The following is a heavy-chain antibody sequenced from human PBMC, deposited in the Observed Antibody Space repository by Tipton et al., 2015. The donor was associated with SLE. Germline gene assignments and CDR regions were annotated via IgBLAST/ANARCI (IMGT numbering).Heavy chain of an antibody. CDR2: ISAYSGNT. CDR1: GYTFSDYG. V-gene: IGHV1-18*01. Sequence: QVQLVQSGAEVKKPGASVKVSCKASGYTFSDYGISFVRQAPGHGLEWMGWISAYSGNTHYAQKLQGRVTMTTDTSTSTAYMEMRSLRSDDTAVYYCARTSRYDFWSGPFDYWGQGTLVTVSS. CDR3: ARTSRYDFWSGPFDY. J-gene: IGHJ4*02. D-gene: IGHD3-3*01.